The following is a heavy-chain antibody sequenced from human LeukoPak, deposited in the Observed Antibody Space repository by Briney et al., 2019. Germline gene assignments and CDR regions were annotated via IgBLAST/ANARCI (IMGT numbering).Heavy chain of an antibody. Sequence: ASVKVSCKASGYTFTSYGISWVRQAPGQGLEWMGIINPSGGSTSYAQKFQGRVTMTRDMSTSTVYMELSSLRSEDTAVYYCTNFFKVTAPNGIDPWGREILVPVSS. CDR1: GYTFTSYG. V-gene: IGHV1-46*01. CDR3: TNFFKVTAPNGIDP. D-gene: IGHD1-14*01. CDR2: INPSGGST. J-gene: IGHJ5*02.